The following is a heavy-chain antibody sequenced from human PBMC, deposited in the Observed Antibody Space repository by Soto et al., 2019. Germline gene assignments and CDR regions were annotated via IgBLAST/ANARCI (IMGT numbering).Heavy chain of an antibody. CDR2: TYYRSKWYN. J-gene: IGHJ6*02. Sequence: PLQALSLTCAISGDSVSSYSVTWNCIRQSPSRGLEWLGRTYYRSKWYNDYAESVKSRITINPDTSKNQFSLQLNSVTPEDTAVYYCARVRSKTMDVWGQGTTVTVSS. CDR1: GDSVSSYSVT. V-gene: IGHV6-1*01. D-gene: IGHD1-26*01. CDR3: ARVRSKTMDV.